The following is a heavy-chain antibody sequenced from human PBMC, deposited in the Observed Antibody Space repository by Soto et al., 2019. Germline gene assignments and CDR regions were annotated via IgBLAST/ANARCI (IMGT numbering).Heavy chain of an antibody. Sequence: PGGSLRLSCAASGFTFSSYSMNWVRQAPGKGLEWVSYISSSSTIYYADSVKGRFTISRDNAKNSLYLQMNSLSDEDTAVYYCAKPWELHHCMDVWDQGTTVTVSS. CDR1: GFTFSSYS. CDR3: AKPWELHHCMDV. CDR2: ISSSSTI. V-gene: IGHV3-48*02. D-gene: IGHD1-26*01. J-gene: IGHJ6*02.